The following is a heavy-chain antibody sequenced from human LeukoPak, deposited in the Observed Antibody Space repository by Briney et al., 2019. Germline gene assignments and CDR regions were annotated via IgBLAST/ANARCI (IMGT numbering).Heavy chain of an antibody. D-gene: IGHD3-22*01. J-gene: IGHJ5*02. CDR3: AKEALITMIVVVSGFDP. CDR1: GFTFSSYA. V-gene: IGHV3-23*01. Sequence: GGSLRLSCAASGFTFSSYAMSWVRQAPGKELEWVSAISGSGGSTYYADSVKGRLTISRDNSKNTLYLQMNSLRAEDTAVYYCAKEALITMIVVVSGFDPWGQGTLVTVSS. CDR2: ISGSGGST.